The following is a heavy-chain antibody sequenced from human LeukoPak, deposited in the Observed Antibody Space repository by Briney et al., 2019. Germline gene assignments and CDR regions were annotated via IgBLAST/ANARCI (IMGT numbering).Heavy chain of an antibody. CDR1: GFTFSSYG. V-gene: IGHV3-33*01. D-gene: IGHD6-19*01. CDR3: AIHFSSGWYQLDY. J-gene: IGHJ4*02. CDR2: IWYDGSNK. Sequence: GGSLRLSCAASGFTFSSYGMHWVRQAPGKGLEWVAVIWYDGSNKYYADSVKGRFTISRDNSKNTLYLQMNSLRAEDTAVYYCAIHFSSGWYQLDYWGQGTLVTVSS.